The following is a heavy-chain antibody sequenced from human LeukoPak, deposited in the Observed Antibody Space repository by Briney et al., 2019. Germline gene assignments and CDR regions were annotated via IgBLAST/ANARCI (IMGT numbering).Heavy chain of an antibody. Sequence: PGGSLRLSCAASGFTVSSNYMSWVRQAPGEGLECVSVIYSGGSTYYADSVKGRFTISRDNSKNTLYLQMNSLRAEDTAVYYCARASSRGVRGVIAFDYWGQGTLVTVSS. V-gene: IGHV3-53*01. J-gene: IGHJ4*02. CDR2: IYSGGST. CDR3: ARASSRGVRGVIAFDY. D-gene: IGHD3-10*01. CDR1: GFTVSSNY.